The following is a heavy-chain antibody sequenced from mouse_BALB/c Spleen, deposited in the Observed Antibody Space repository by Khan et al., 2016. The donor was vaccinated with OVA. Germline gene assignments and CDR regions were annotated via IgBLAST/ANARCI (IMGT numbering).Heavy chain of an antibody. J-gene: IGHJ2*01. CDR3: ARWNYRYDGYIDY. D-gene: IGHD2-14*01. V-gene: IGHV3-8*02. Sequence: EVQLQESGPSLVKPSQTLSLTCSVTGDSITSGYWNWIRKFSGNKLEYMGYISSSDSTFYNPSLKSRISITRDTSKNQHYLQLNSVTTKDTTTDDSARWNYRYDGYIDYWGQGTTLTVSS. CDR2: ISSSDST. CDR1: GDSITSGY.